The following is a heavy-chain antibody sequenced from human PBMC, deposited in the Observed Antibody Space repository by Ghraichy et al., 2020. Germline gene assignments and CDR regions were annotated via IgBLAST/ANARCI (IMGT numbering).Heavy chain of an antibody. J-gene: IGHJ6*02. D-gene: IGHD3-3*01. CDR2: IYSGGST. Sequence: GGSLRLSCAASGFTVSSNYMSWVRQAPGKGLEWVSVIYSGGSTYYADSVKGRFTISRDNSKNTLYLQMNSLRAEDTAVYYCARDFGEYYDFWSGYRAGGMDVWGQGTTVTVSS. CDR3: ARDFGEYYDFWSGYRAGGMDV. CDR1: GFTVSSNY. V-gene: IGHV3-53*01.